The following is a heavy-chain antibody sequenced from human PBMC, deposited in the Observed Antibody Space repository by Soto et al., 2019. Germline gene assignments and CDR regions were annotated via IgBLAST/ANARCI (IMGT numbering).Heavy chain of an antibody. CDR2: IYYSGST. J-gene: IGHJ4*02. Sequence: ASETLSLTCTVSGGSISSSSYYWGWIRQPPGKGLEWIGSIYYSGSTYYDPSLKSRVTISVDTSKNQFSLKLSSVTTADTAVYYCARADGSSWPPDYWGQGTLVTVSS. V-gene: IGHV4-39*01. D-gene: IGHD6-13*01. CDR1: GGSISSSSYY. CDR3: ARADGSSWPPDY.